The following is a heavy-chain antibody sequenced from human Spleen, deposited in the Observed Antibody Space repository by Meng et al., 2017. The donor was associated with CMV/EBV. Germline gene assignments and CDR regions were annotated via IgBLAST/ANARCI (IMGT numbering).Heavy chain of an antibody. CDR3: ARGGYNPIYDFWSGYHEGYYYYYGMDV. CDR1: GGSISSGGYY. Sequence: SETLSLTCTVSGGSISSGGYYWSWIRQHPGKGLEWIGYIYYSGSTYYNPSLKSRVTISVDTSKNQFSLKLSSVTAADTAVYYCARGGYNPIYDFWSGYHEGYYYYYGMDVWGQGTTVTVSS. D-gene: IGHD3-3*01. CDR2: IYYSGST. V-gene: IGHV4-31*03. J-gene: IGHJ6*02.